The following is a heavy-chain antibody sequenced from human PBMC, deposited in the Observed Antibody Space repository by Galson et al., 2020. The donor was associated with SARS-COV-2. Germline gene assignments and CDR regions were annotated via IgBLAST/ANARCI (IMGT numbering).Heavy chain of an antibody. V-gene: IGHV3-23*01. J-gene: IGHJ4*02. CDR1: GFTFSDYV. D-gene: IGHD2-21*01. CDR3: ARQGWWRDCYNFDFEY. CDR2: ISSSGTST. Sequence: GGPLRLSCSASGFTFSDYVMSWVRQAPGKGLEWVSTISSSGTSTYSSDSVKGRFTFSRDNSKNTLYLQMNSLRAEDTAMYYCARQGWWRDCYNFDFEYGGPGTLVTVSS.